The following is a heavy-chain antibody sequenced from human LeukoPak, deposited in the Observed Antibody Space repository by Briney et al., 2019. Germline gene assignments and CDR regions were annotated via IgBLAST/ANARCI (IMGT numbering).Heavy chain of an antibody. CDR3: ARSGRVGATMNYYYYYMDV. Sequence: GASVKVSCKASGYTFTSYGISWVRQAPGQGLEWMGWISAYNGNTNYAQKLQGRVTMTTDTSTSTAYMELRSLRSDDTAVYYCARSGRVGATMNYYYYYMDVWGKGTTVTVSS. J-gene: IGHJ6*03. D-gene: IGHD1-26*01. CDR2: ISAYNGNT. V-gene: IGHV1-18*01. CDR1: GYTFTSYG.